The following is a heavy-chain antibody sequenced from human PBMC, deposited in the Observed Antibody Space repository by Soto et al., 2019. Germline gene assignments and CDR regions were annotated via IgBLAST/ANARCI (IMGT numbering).Heavy chain of an antibody. D-gene: IGHD6-13*01. V-gene: IGHV1-69*12. J-gene: IGHJ6*02. CDR1: GGTFSSYA. CDR3: AGKAAAGLGMGV. CDR2: IIPIFGTA. Sequence: QVQLVQSGAEVKKPGSSVKVSCKASGGTFSSYAISWVRQAPGQGLEWMGGIIPIFGTANYAQKFQGRVTIPADESTSTAYMELSSLRSEDTAACYCAGKAAAGLGMGVWGQGTTGTVSS.